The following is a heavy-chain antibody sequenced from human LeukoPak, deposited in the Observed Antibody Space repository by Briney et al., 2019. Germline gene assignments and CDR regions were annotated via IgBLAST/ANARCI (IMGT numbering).Heavy chain of an antibody. V-gene: IGHV1-46*01. Sequence: ASVKVSCKASGYTFTSYYMHWVRQAPGQGLEWMGIINPSGGSIIYAQKFQGRVTMTRDMSTSTVYMELSSLRSEDTAVYYCARGSSGWYTELDAFDIWGQGTMVTVSS. D-gene: IGHD6-19*01. J-gene: IGHJ3*02. CDR1: GYTFTSYY. CDR2: INPSGGSI. CDR3: ARGSSGWYTELDAFDI.